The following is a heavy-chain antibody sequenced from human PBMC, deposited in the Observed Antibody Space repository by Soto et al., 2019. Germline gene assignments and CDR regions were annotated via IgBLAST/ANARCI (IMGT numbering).Heavy chain of an antibody. CDR3: AKDGGGYP. Sequence: HAQLVQSGAELRKPGSSVKVSCKASGGIFSNFAFSWVRQAPGQGLEWMGTIVLVYGAVYYAHQFQGRVTITADESTTTTYMEMSGLGSKDTAVYYCAKDGGGYPWGQGTLVTVSS. V-gene: IGHV1-69*18. CDR2: IVLVYGAV. D-gene: IGHD2-15*01. J-gene: IGHJ5*02. CDR1: GGIFSNFA.